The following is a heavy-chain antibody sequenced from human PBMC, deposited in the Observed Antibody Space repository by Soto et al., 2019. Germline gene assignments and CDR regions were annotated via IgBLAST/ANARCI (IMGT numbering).Heavy chain of an antibody. V-gene: IGHV1-2*04. Sequence: ASVKASCKSSGDTFTGYYMHWVRQAPGQGLEWMGWINPNSGGTNYAQKFQGWVTMTRDTSISTAYMELSRLRSDDTAVYYCARAEMATIIVFDYWGQGTLVTVSS. CDR1: GDTFTGYY. D-gene: IGHD5-12*01. J-gene: IGHJ4*02. CDR3: ARAEMATIIVFDY. CDR2: INPNSGGT.